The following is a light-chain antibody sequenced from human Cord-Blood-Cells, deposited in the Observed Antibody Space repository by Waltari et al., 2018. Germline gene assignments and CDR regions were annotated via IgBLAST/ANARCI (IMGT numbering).Light chain of an antibody. CDR3: QQFNNYLT. CDR1: QGISSA. CDR2: DAS. Sequence: AIQLTQSPSSLSASVGDRVTITCRASQGISSALAWYQQKPGKAPKLLICDASSLERGVPSMFSVSGSWTDFTLTISSLQPEDFATYYCQQFNNYLTFGGGTKVEIK. V-gene: IGKV1D-13*01. J-gene: IGKJ4*01.